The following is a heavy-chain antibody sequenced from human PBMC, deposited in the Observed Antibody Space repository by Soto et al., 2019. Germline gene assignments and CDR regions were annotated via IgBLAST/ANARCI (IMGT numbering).Heavy chain of an antibody. V-gene: IGHV3-73*01. CDR3: SRQASDFWSGKPQYYMDV. CDR2: IRSEPNNYAT. J-gene: IGHJ6*03. D-gene: IGHD3-3*01. Sequence: EVQLVESGGGLVQPGGSLKLSCAASGFTFSGSAMHWVRQASGKGLEWVGRIRSEPNNYATAYGASVKGRFTISRDDSQNTAYLQTNSLNIEDTAVYYCSRQASDFWSGKPQYYMDVWGKGTTVTVSS. CDR1: GFTFSGSA.